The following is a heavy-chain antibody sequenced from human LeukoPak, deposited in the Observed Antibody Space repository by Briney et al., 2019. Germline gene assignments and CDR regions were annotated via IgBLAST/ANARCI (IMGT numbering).Heavy chain of an antibody. CDR1: GGSISSYY. CDR3: ARVAGGHCSTTSCYTVDLLSGDYYYCYYMDV. J-gene: IGHJ6*03. CDR2: IYTSGST. V-gene: IGHV4-4*07. D-gene: IGHD2-2*02. Sequence: SETLSLTCTVSGGSISSYYWSWVRQPAGKGLEWIGRIYTSGSTNFNPSLKSRVTMSVDTSKNQFSLKLSSVTAADTAVYYCARVAGGHCSTTSCYTVDLLSGDYYYCYYMDVWGKGTTVTVSS.